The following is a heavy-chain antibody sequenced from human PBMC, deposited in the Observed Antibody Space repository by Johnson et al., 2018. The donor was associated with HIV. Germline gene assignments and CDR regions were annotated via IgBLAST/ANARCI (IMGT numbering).Heavy chain of an antibody. D-gene: IGHD6-13*01. CDR2: IRYDGSNK. CDR3: VKDIRNRSSSPRGAFDI. Sequence: QVQLVESGGGVVQPGGSLRLSCAASGFTFSSYGMHWVRQAPGKGLEWVAFIRYDGSNKYYADSVKGRFTISRDNSKNTLYLQMNSLRDDDTALYYCVKDIRNRSSSPRGAFDIWGQGTMVAVSS. CDR1: GFTFSSYG. J-gene: IGHJ3*02. V-gene: IGHV3-30*02.